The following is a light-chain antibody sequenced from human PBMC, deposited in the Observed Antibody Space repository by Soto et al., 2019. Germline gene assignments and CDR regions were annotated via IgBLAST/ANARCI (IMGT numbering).Light chain of an antibody. CDR2: DVS. CDR1: SSDVGNYRF. J-gene: IGLJ1*01. V-gene: IGLV2-14*03. Sequence: QSVLTQPASLSGSPGQSITVSCTGTSSDVGNYRFVSWYQHHPGKAPKLIIHDVSNRPSGVSSRFSGSKSGNTASLTISGLQADDEADYYCSSYTSISTRYVFGTGTKVTVL. CDR3: SSYTSISTRYV.